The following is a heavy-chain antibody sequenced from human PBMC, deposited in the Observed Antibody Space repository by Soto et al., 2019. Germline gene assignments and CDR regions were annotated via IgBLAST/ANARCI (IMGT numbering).Heavy chain of an antibody. J-gene: IGHJ6*02. D-gene: IGHD3-9*01. CDR2: ISYDGSKK. Sequence: PGGSLRLSCAASGFTFSSYDMNWVRQAPGKGLEGVAVISYDGSKKYYVDSVKGRFTISRDNSKSTLYVQMNSLRAEDTAVYYCARDKYDILTGYPRTYGMDVWGQGTTVTVSS. CDR3: ARDKYDILTGYPRTYGMDV. V-gene: IGHV3-30-3*01. CDR1: GFTFSSYD.